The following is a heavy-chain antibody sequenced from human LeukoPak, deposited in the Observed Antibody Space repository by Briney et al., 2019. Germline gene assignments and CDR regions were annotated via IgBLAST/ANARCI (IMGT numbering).Heavy chain of an antibody. CDR3: AREKLHNYVWGTYRQDYYMDV. Sequence: PSETLSLTCTVSGGSVRSNNYYWGWIRQPPGKGLEWVGNIFYSGNIYYNPSLKSRVTISVDTSKNQFSLRLSSVIAADTAVYYCAREKLHNYVWGTYRQDYYMDVWGKGTTVTVSS. CDR1: GGSVRSNNYY. J-gene: IGHJ6*03. V-gene: IGHV4-39*07. D-gene: IGHD3-16*02. CDR2: IFYSGNI.